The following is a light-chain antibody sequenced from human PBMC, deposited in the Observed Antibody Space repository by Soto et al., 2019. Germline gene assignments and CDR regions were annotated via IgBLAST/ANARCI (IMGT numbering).Light chain of an antibody. CDR1: QNIRTW. J-gene: IGKJ2*01. V-gene: IGKV1-5*01. Sequence: DIQMTQSPSTLSASVGDRVTITCRASQNIRTWLAWYQQKPGQPPRLLISDASSLQSGVPSRFSGSGSGTAFTLTISRLHHDDFATYYCQKYNDSSTFGQGTKLDIK. CDR2: DAS. CDR3: QKYNDSST.